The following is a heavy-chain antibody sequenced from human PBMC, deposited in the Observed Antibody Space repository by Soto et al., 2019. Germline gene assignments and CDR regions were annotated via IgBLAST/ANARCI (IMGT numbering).Heavy chain of an antibody. D-gene: IGHD2-21*02. J-gene: IGHJ4*02. Sequence: QVQLVQSGAEVKKPGASVKVSCKASGDTFTDYYIHWVRQAPGQGLEWMGTVNPSGGHTTYAQHFLGRITMTRDPSTSTLSMELTSLTSEDTAVYYCARGGHVVVVTAALNYWGQGTIVTFSS. CDR2: VNPSGGHT. CDR3: ARGGHVVVVTAALNY. V-gene: IGHV1-46*01. CDR1: GDTFTDYY.